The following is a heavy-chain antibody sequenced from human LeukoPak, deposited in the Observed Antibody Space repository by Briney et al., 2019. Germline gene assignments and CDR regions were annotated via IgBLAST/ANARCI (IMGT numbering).Heavy chain of an antibody. Sequence: PSETLSLTCAVYDGSFSGYYWSWIRQPPGKGLEWIGEINHSGSTNYNPSLKSRVTISVDTSKNQFSLKLSSVTAADTAVYYCARGASSSWYWRTTGPFDYWGQGTLVTVSS. CDR1: DGSFSGYY. CDR3: ARGASSSWYWRTTGPFDY. V-gene: IGHV4-34*01. J-gene: IGHJ4*02. CDR2: INHSGST. D-gene: IGHD6-13*01.